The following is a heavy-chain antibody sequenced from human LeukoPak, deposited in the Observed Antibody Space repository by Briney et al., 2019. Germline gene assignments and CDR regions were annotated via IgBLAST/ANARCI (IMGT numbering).Heavy chain of an antibody. J-gene: IGHJ4*02. CDR2: MNPNSGNT. CDR1: GGTFSSYA. V-gene: IGHV1-8*02. CDR3: ARDRYDYDSSGYRY. D-gene: IGHD3-22*01. Sequence: ASVKVSCKASGGTFSSYAISWVRQAPGQGLEWMGWMNPNSGNTGHAQKFQGRVTTTRNTSISTAYMELSSLTSEDTAVYYCARDRYDYDSSGYRYWGQGTLVTVSS.